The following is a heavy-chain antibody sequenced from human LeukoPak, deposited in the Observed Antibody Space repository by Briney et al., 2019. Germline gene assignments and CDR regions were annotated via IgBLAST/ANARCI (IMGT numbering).Heavy chain of an antibody. CDR3: AKKGYAGSGTNSYYFDY. CDR1: GFTFSSFS. J-gene: IGHJ4*02. Sequence: GGSLRLSCAASGFTFSSFSMNWVRQAPGKGLEWVSTVSTGGAATYYADSVKGRFTISRDNSENTLYLQMNSLRAEDTAVYYCAKKGYAGSGTNSYYFDYWGQGTLVTVSS. V-gene: IGHV3-23*01. CDR2: VSTGGAAT. D-gene: IGHD3-10*01.